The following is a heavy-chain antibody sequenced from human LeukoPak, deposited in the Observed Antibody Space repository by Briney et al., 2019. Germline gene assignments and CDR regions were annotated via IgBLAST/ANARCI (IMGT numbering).Heavy chain of an antibody. V-gene: IGHV4-39*02. CDR2: IYYSGNT. Sequence: SETLSLTCTVSGVSISSSNSYWGWIRQPPGKGLEWIGSIYYSGNTYYNASLKSQVSISIDTSKNQFSLRLTSVTAADTAVYYCARDTVDYYDSSGIGGWYYYYMDVWGKGTTVTVSS. J-gene: IGHJ6*03. D-gene: IGHD3-22*01. CDR1: GVSISSSNSY. CDR3: ARDTVDYYDSSGIGGWYYYYMDV.